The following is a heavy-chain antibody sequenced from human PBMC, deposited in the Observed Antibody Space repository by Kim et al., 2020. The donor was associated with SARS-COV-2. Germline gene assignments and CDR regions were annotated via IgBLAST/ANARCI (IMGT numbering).Heavy chain of an antibody. CDR3: ARRGSGYGVDV. V-gene: IGHV1-3*01. J-gene: IGHJ6*02. CDR2: T. D-gene: IGHD6-19*01. Sequence: TRHSQKFQDRVTITRDTFASTVNMELSDLRSEDTAVYYCARRGSGYGVDVWGQGTTVTVSS.